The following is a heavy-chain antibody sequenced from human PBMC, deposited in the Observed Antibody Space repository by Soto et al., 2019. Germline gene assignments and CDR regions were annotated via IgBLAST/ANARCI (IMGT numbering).Heavy chain of an antibody. CDR2: TYLRAKCYN. J-gene: IGHJ3*01. D-gene: IGHD2-15*01. Sequence: PSRTLSLTGVISGDSVSTNSATWNWIRQSPSRGLEWMGKTYLRAKCYNEYAVTVKSPIAIGPDTSKNLFTLRLSSVTPEDTDVYVCGRAAVAFDAFDLWGQGTVVTVSS. CDR3: GRAAVAFDAFDL. CDR1: GDSVSTNSAT. V-gene: IGHV6-1*01.